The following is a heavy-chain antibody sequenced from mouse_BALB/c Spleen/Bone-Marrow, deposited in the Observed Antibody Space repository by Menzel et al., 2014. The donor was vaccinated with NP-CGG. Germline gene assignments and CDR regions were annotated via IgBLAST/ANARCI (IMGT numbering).Heavy chain of an antibody. CDR1: GFTFTDYY. CDR3: ARFPMDY. CDR2: IRNKAYGYTT. V-gene: IGHV7-3*02. J-gene: IGHJ4*01. Sequence: EVKLEESGGGLVQPGGSLRLSCTTSGFTFTDYYMSWVRQPPGKALEWLAFIRNKAYGYTTEYSASVRGRFTISRDNSQSILYLQMNTLRDEDSATYYCARFPMDYWGQGTSVTVSS.